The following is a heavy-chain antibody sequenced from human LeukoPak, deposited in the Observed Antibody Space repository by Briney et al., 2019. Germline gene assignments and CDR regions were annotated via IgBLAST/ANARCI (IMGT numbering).Heavy chain of an antibody. Sequence: GGSLRLSCAASGFTFSSYWMHWVRQAPGKGLVWVSRINSDGSSTSYADSVKGRFTISRDNAKNTLYLQMNSLRAEDTAVYYCARGGDGDYHGRTYYYYYMDVWGKGTTVTVSS. D-gene: IGHD4-17*01. V-gene: IGHV3-74*01. CDR3: ARGGDGDYHGRTYYYYYMDV. CDR1: GFTFSSYW. J-gene: IGHJ6*03. CDR2: INSDGSST.